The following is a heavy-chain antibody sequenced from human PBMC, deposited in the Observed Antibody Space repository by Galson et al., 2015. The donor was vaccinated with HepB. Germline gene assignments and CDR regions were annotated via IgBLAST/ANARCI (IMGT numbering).Heavy chain of an antibody. Sequence: SLRLSCAASGFTFSSYTMHWVRQAPGKGLEWVAVISYDESHKYYADSVRGRFTISRDKSKNTLFLQMSSLRPEDTAMYYCARTRMSRASVILIARKDRYFDLWGRGTLVTVSS. D-gene: IGHD5/OR15-5a*01. CDR3: ARTRMSRASVILIARKDRYFDL. J-gene: IGHJ2*01. CDR1: GFTFSSYT. V-gene: IGHV3-30*04. CDR2: ISYDESHK.